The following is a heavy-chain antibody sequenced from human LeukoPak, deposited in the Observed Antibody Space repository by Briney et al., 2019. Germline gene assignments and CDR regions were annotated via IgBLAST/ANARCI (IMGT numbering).Heavy chain of an antibody. D-gene: IGHD1-20*01. Sequence: GGSLRLSCAASASGFAFTSHSMNWVRQAPGKGLEWISYIHSSGDYIFYADSVRVRFTVSRDNARNSLYLQMNSLRAEDTAIYYCAREYNSRATFDYWGQGTLVTVSS. J-gene: IGHJ4*02. CDR3: AREYNSRATFDY. CDR1: GFAFTSHS. V-gene: IGHV3-21*05. CDR2: IHSSGDYI.